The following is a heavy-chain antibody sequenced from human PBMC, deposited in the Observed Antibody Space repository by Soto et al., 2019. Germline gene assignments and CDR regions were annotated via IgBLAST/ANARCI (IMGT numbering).Heavy chain of an antibody. Sequence: QVQLVQSGAEVKKPGSSVKVSCKASGGAFSDYAFSWVRQAPGQGLEWLGGIMPIFRAPDYAQKFQGRVTITADEFTRTAYMEMNSLRSEATAVYYCASWLKGPDIGHYYYGMDVWGQGTTVTVS. D-gene: IGHD2-15*01. CDR1: GGAFSDYA. CDR3: ASWLKGPDIGHYYYGMDV. CDR2: IMPIFRAP. J-gene: IGHJ6*02. V-gene: IGHV1-69*12.